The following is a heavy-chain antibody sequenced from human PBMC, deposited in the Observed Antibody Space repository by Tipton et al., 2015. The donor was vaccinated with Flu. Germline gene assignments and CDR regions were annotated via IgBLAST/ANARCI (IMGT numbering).Heavy chain of an antibody. D-gene: IGHD6-19*01. CDR3: ARVIPEFVAGLSY. Sequence: SLRLSCTASGFTFSRYAMSWVRQAPGKGLEWVSAIGGGGATTYFADSVKGRLTISRDNIRNTLYLQMNSRRAEDTAIYYCARVIPEFVAGLSYWGQGTLVSVSS. CDR1: GFTFSRYA. J-gene: IGHJ4*02. CDR2: IGGGGATT. V-gene: IGHV3-23*01.